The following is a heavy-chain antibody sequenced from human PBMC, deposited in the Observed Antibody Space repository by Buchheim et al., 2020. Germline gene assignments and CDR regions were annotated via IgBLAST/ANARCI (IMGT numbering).Heavy chain of an antibody. Sequence: QVQLVESGGGVVQPGRSLRLSCAASGFTFSSYGMHWVRQAPGKGLEWVAVISYDGSNKYYADSVKGRFTISRDNSKNTLYLQMNSLRAEDTAVYYCAKDHSGSYNYFDYWRQGTL. CDR2: ISYDGSNK. J-gene: IGHJ4*02. CDR3: AKDHSGSYNYFDY. V-gene: IGHV3-30*18. D-gene: IGHD1-26*01. CDR1: GFTFSSYG.